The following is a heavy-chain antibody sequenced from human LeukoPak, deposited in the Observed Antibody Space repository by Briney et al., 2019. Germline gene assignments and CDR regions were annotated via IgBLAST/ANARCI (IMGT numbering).Heavy chain of an antibody. CDR2: IYYSGST. CDR3: ARAILWFGELSRVGVAFDI. J-gene: IGHJ3*02. Sequence: SETLSLTCTVSGGSISSYYWSWIRQPPGKGLEWIGYIYYSGSTNYNPSLKSRVTISVDTSKNQFSLKLSSVTAADTAVYYCARAILWFGELSRVGVAFDIWGQGTMVTVSS. D-gene: IGHD3-10*01. CDR1: GGSISSYY. V-gene: IGHV4-59*01.